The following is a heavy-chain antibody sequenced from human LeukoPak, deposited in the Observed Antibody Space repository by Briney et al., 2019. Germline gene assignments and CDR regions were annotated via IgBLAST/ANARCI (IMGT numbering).Heavy chain of an antibody. CDR2: TTDDGTDK. Sequence: PGGSLRLSCVASGFTFSTYAMHWVRQAPGKGLEWVAVTTDDGTDKFYADSVKGRVTISRGNSKNTLHLQMSSLTAEDTAVYYCAREDYDNSFFDNWGQGTLVTVSS. J-gene: IGHJ4*02. CDR3: AREDYDNSFFDN. CDR1: GFTFSTYA. V-gene: IGHV3-30*15. D-gene: IGHD4-17*01.